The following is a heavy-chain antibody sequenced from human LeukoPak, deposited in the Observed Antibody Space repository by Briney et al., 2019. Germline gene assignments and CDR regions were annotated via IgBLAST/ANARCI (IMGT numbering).Heavy chain of an antibody. CDR2: IKSKTDGGTT. CDR3: STDLVRYSGSYSDY. V-gene: IGHV3-15*01. CDR1: GFTFSNAW. Sequence: GGSLRLSCAASGFTFSNAWMSWVRQAPGKGLEWVGRIKSKTDGGTTDYAAPVKGRFTVSRDDSENTLYLQMNTLKTEDTAVYYRSTDLVRYSGSYSDYWGQGTLVTVSS. J-gene: IGHJ4*02. D-gene: IGHD1-26*01.